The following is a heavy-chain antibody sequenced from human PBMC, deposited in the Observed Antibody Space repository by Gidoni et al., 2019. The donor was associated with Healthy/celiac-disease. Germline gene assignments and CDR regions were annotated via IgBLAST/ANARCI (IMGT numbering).Heavy chain of an antibody. CDR1: GFTFSNAW. V-gene: IGHV3-15*01. J-gene: IGHJ6*02. CDR2: IKSKTDGGTT. Sequence: EVQLLESGGGLVKPGGSLRLSCAASGFTFSNAWMSWVRQAPGKGLEWVGSIKSKTDGGTTDYAAPVKGRFTISRDDSKNTLYLQMNSLKTEDTAVYYCTKGYGMDVWGQGTTVTVSS. CDR3: TKGYGMDV.